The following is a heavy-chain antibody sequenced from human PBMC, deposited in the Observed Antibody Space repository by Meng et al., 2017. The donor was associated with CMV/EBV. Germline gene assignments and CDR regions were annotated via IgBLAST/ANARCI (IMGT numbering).Heavy chain of an antibody. CDR2: ISSSSSYI. J-gene: IGHJ6*02. Sequence: GESLKISCAASGFTFSSYSMNWVRQAPGKGLEWVSSISSSSSYIYYADSVKGRFTISRDNAKNSLYLQMNSPRAEDTAVYYCAVSGGRRYYDFWSGSYGMDVWGQGTTVTVSS. V-gene: IGHV3-21*01. CDR3: AVSGGRRYYDFWSGSYGMDV. CDR1: GFTFSSYS. D-gene: IGHD3-3*01.